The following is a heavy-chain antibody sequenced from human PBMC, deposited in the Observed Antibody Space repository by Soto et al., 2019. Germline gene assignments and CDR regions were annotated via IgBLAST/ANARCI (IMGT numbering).Heavy chain of an antibody. Sequence: QVQLVQSGAEVKKPGSSVKVSCKASGGTFSSYAISWVRQAPGQGLEWMGGIIPIFGTANYAQKFQGRVTITADESTRTAYLELRTLRSEDTAVYYCARDFEPEPSVPNNSFAPWRPGTLVTLSS. V-gene: IGHV1-69*12. CDR2: IIPIFGTA. CDR3: ARDFEPEPSVPNNSFAP. D-gene: IGHD3-9*01. CDR1: GGTFSSYA. J-gene: IGHJ5*02.